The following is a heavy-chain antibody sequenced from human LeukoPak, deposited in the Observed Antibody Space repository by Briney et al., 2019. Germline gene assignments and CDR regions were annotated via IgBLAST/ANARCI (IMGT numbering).Heavy chain of an antibody. J-gene: IGHJ4*02. D-gene: IGHD7-27*01. Sequence: PGGSLRLSCAASGFTFSTYWMSWVRQAPGKGLEWVANIKQDGSDKYYVDSVKGRFIISRDNAKESLYLQMNSLRAEDTAVYYCARARITGARPDYFDHWGQGNLVTVSS. CDR2: IKQDGSDK. V-gene: IGHV3-7*01. CDR1: GFTFSTYW. CDR3: ARARITGARPDYFDH.